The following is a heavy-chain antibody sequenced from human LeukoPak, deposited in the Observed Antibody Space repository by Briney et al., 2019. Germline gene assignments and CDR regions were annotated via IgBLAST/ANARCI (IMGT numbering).Heavy chain of an antibody. CDR1: GGTFSSSAISSYA. D-gene: IGHD3-9*01. Sequence: GASVKVSCKASGGTFSSSAISSYAISWVRQAPGQRLEWMGGIIPIFGTSNYAQKFQGRVTITADESTSTAYMELSSLRSEDTAVYYCARANATVLTGYFEALITFNYWGQGTLVTVSS. J-gene: IGHJ4*02. V-gene: IGHV1-69*13. CDR3: ARANATVLTGYFEALITFNY. CDR2: IIPIFGTS.